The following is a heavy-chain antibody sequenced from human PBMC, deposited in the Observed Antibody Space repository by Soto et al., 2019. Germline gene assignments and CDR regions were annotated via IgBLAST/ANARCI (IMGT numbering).Heavy chain of an antibody. J-gene: IGHJ4*02. CDR1: GFTFRSYN. V-gene: IGHV3-21*01. Sequence: EVELVESGGGLVKPGGSLRLSCAASGFTFRSYNMIWVRQAPGKGLEWVSFISSSSSYIYYADSVKGRFTISRDNAKNSLYLQMNSLRAEDTAVYYCARQYPSSSRHFDHWGQGSRVIVSS. CDR3: ARQYPSSSRHFDH. CDR2: ISSSSSYI. D-gene: IGHD6-6*01.